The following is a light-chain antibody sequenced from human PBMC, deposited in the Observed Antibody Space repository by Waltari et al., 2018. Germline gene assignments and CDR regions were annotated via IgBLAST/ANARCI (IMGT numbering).Light chain of an antibody. CDR1: QSLIYSDGNTF. V-gene: IGKV2-30*01. J-gene: IGKJ2*01. Sequence: DVVMTQSPLSLPVTLGLPASISCRSSQSLIYSDGNTFLNWFHQRPGQSPRRLIYKVSKRDSEVPDRFSGSGSGTDFTLKISRVEAEDVGVYYCMQCTHWPPVYTFGQGTKLEIK. CDR2: KVS. CDR3: MQCTHWPPVYT.